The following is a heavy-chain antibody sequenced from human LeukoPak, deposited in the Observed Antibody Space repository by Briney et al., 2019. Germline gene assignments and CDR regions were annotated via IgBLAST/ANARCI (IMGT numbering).Heavy chain of an antibody. V-gene: IGHV4-4*07. CDR2: IYTSGST. D-gene: IGHD2-8*02. CDR3: ARATTTRGILHYFDY. J-gene: IGHJ4*02. Sequence: SGTLSLTCTVSGGSISSYYWSWIRQPAGKGLEWIGRIYTSGSTNYNPSLKSRVTMSVDTSKNQFSLKLSSVTAADTAVYYCARATTTRGILHYFDYWGQGTLVTVSS. CDR1: GGSISSYY.